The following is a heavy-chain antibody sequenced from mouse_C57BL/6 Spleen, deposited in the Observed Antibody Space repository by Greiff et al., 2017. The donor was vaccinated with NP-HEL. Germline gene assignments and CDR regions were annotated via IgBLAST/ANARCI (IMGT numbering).Heavy chain of an antibody. CDR3: ARWGTTERGFDY. V-gene: IGHV1-54*01. J-gene: IGHJ2*01. CDR1: GYAFTNYL. Sequence: VQLQQSGAELVRPGTSVKVSCKASGYAFTNYLIEWVKQRPGQGLEWIGVINPGSGGTNYNEKFKGKATLTADKSSSTAYMQLSSLTSEDAAVYFWARWGTTERGFDYWGQGTTLTVSS. D-gene: IGHD1-1*01. CDR2: INPGSGGT.